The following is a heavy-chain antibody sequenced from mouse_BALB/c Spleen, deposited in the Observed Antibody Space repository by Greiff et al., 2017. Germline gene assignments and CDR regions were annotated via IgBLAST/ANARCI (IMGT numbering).Heavy chain of an antibody. CDR1: GYAFSSSW. V-gene: IGHV1-82*01. J-gene: IGHJ3*01. CDR3: ARDDYRYDLRFAY. CDR2: IYPGDGDT. Sequence: QVQLQQSGPELVKPGASVKISCKASGYAFSSSWMNWVKQRPGQGLEWIGRIYPGDGDTNYNGKFKGKATLTADKSSSTAYMQLSSLTSVDSAVYFCARDDYRYDLRFAYWGQGTLVTVSA. D-gene: IGHD2-14*01.